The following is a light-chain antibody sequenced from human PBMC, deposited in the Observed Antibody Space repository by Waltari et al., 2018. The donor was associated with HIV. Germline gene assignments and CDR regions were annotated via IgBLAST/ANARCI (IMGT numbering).Light chain of an antibody. CDR3: SSYTTNITLA. CDR1: SSYIGGYDY. V-gene: IGLV2-14*01. J-gene: IGLJ2*01. CDR2: EVI. Sequence: QSALTQPASVSESPGQSSTISCTGTSSYIGGYDYVPWYQQHPGQAPKLIIYEVINRHSGVSERFAGSKSGTTASLTISCLQPDDEADYYCSSYTTNITLAFGGGTKLTVL.